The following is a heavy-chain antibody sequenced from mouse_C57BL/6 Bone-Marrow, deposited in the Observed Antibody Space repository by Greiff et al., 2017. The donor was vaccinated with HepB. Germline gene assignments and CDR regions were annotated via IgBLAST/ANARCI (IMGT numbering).Heavy chain of an antibody. CDR3: AREGTRKGGFAY. V-gene: IGHV1-52*01. CDR1: GYTFTSYW. Sequence: QVQLQQPGAELVRPGSSVKLSCKASGYTFTSYWMHWVKQRPIQGLEWIGNIDPSDSETHYNQKFKDKATLTVDKSSSTAYMQLSSLTSEDSAVYYCAREGTRKGGFAYWGQGTLVTVSA. CDR2: IDPSDSET. D-gene: IGHD3-3*01. J-gene: IGHJ3*01.